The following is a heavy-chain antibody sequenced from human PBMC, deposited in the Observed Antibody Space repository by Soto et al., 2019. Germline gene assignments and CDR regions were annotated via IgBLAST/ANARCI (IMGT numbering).Heavy chain of an antibody. Sequence: ASVKVSCKASGYTFTGYYMHWVRQAPGQGLEWMGWINPNSGGTNYAQKFQGWVTMTRDTSISTAFMELSRLRSDDTAVYYCARARRSNYDYIWGSYRSHAFDIWGQGTMVTVSS. D-gene: IGHD3-16*02. CDR1: GYTFTGYY. CDR2: INPNSGGT. J-gene: IGHJ3*02. CDR3: ARARRSNYDYIWGSYRSHAFDI. V-gene: IGHV1-2*04.